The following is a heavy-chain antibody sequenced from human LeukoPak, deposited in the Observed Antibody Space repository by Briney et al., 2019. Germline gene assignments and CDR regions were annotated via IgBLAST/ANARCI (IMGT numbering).Heavy chain of an antibody. CDR3: ARGCSGGSCYFLVSDY. CDR2: INSDGSST. D-gene: IGHD2-15*01. CDR1: GFTFSSYW. J-gene: IGHJ4*02. V-gene: IGHV3-74*01. Sequence: GGSLRLSCAASGFTFSSYWMHWVRQAPGKGLVWVSRINSDGSSTNYADSVKGRFTISRDNAKNTLYLQMNSLRAEDTAVYYCARGCSGGSCYFLVSDYWGQGTLVTVSS.